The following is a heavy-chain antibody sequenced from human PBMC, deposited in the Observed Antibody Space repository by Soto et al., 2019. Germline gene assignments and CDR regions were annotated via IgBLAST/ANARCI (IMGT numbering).Heavy chain of an antibody. Sequence: GGSLRLSCVASGFIFDDYGMHWVRQGPGKGLEGVSSISWNSGSIEYADSVKGRFTISRDNAKNSLYLQMNSLRAEDTAFYYWEQDKTTVTTSGMDVCGRGPTVTVCS. V-gene: IGHV3-9*01. CDR3: EQDKTTVTTSGMDV. J-gene: IGHJ6*01. D-gene: IGHD4-17*01. CDR2: ISWNSGSI. CDR1: GFIFDDYG.